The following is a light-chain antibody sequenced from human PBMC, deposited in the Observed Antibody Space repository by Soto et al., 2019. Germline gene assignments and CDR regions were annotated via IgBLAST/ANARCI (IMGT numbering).Light chain of an antibody. CDR3: QKYNSATPWT. J-gene: IGKJ1*01. CDR1: QGISNY. V-gene: IGKV1-27*01. Sequence: DIQMTQSPSSLSASVGDRVTITCRASQGISNYLAWYQQKPGKVPKLLIYAASTLQSGVPSRFSGSGSGTDFNLTISSLQPEDVATYYCQKYNSATPWTFGQGTKVEIK. CDR2: AAS.